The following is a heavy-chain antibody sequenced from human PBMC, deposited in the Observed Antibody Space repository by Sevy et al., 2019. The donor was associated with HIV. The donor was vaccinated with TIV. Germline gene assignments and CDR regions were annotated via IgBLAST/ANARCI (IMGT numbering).Heavy chain of an antibody. V-gene: IGHV4-34*01. CDR2: INHSGST. CDR1: GGSFSGYY. J-gene: IGHJ6*02. Sequence: SETLSLTCAVYGGSFSGYYWNWIRQPPGKGLEWIGEINHSGSTNYNPSLKSRVTISVDTSKNQFSLKLSSVTAADTAVYYCARAQNQYYYYGMDVWGQGTTVTVSS. CDR3: ARAQNQYYYYGMDV.